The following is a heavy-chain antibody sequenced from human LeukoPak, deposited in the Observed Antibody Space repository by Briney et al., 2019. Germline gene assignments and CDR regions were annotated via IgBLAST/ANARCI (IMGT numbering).Heavy chain of an antibody. CDR1: GVSISTSTHY. CDR3: ARGAYYYDSSGYNWYFDL. Sequence: SETLSLTCAVSGVSISTSTHYWAWIRQPPGKGLEWIGSMFYRGSTYYNASLKSRVTISIDTSKNQFSLKLSSVTAADTAVYYCARGAYYYDSSGYNWYFDLWGRGTLVTVSS. J-gene: IGHJ2*01. V-gene: IGHV4-39*07. D-gene: IGHD3-22*01. CDR2: MFYRGST.